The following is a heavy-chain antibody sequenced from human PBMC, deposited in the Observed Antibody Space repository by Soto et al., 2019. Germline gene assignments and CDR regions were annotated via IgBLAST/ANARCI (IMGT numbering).Heavy chain of an antibody. CDR2: IKSKSDGGTR. D-gene: IGHD2-2*01. CDR1: GFSFSNAW. CDR3: TTGFSSTSCYPGGFDYGMDV. Sequence: EVQLVESGGGLVKPGGSLRVSCAASGFSFSNAWMSWVRQAPGKGLEWVGRIKSKSDGGTRDYAAPVKGRFTMSRDDSKKTVYLQMNSLKTEDTAVYYCTTGFSSTSCYPGGFDYGMDVWGQGTTVTVSS. J-gene: IGHJ6*02. V-gene: IGHV3-15*01.